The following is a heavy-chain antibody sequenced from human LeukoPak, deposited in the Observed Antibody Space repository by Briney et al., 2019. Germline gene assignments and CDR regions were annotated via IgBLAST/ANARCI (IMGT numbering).Heavy chain of an antibody. CDR3: ARMDIVVVPAAKALRSTHAFDI. D-gene: IGHD2-2*03. J-gene: IGHJ3*02. V-gene: IGHV3-21*01. CDR2: ISSSSSYI. CDR1: GFTFSSYS. Sequence: KTGGSLRLSCAASGFTFSSYSMSWVRQAPGKGLEWVSSISSSSSYIYYADSVKGRFTISRDNAKNSLYLQMNSLRAEDTAVYYCARMDIVVVPAAKALRSTHAFDIWGQGTMVTVSS.